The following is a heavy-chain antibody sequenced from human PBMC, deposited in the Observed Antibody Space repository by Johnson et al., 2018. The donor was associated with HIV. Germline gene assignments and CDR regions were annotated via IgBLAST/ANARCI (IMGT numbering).Heavy chain of an antibody. V-gene: IGHV3-23*04. Sequence: VQLVESGGGVVPPGGSLRVSCAASGFTFSSYAMSWVRQSPGKGLEWVSAVSGSGTGTYYADSVKGRVTISRENAKDSLYLQMNSLRAEDTALYYCARGGLGFQNIHDPFDIWGQGTMVTVSS. CDR2: VSGSGTGT. CDR3: ARGGLGFQNIHDPFDI. J-gene: IGHJ3*02. D-gene: IGHD1/OR15-1a*01. CDR1: GFTFSSYA.